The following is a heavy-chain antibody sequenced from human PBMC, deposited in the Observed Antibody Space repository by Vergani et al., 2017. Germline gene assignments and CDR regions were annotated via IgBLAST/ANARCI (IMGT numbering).Heavy chain of an antibody. D-gene: IGHD6-19*01. Sequence: EVQLLESGGGLVQPGGSLRLSCAASGFTFSSYAMSWVRQAPGKGLEWVSAISGSGGSTYYADSVKGRFTISRDNAKNSLYLQMNSLRAEDTALYYCAKDRGGWYLNWFDPWGQGTLVTVSS. CDR3: AKDRGGWYLNWFDP. V-gene: IGHV3-23*01. CDR1: GFTFSSYA. CDR2: ISGSGGST. J-gene: IGHJ5*02.